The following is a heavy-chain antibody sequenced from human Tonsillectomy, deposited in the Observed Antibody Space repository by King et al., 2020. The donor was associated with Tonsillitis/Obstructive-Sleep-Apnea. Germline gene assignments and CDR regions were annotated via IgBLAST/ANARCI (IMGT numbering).Heavy chain of an antibody. CDR2: SYFSGSA. V-gene: IGHV4-59*11. J-gene: IGHJ3*02. D-gene: IGHD2-8*01. CDR3: ARDMVLEAGGDAFDI. Sequence: VQLVESGPGLVKPSETLSLTCTVSGGSISGHYWSWIRQPPGKGLEWIGYSYFSGSANYNPSLKSRVTISVDTSKNQFSLKLSSVTAADTAVYYCARDMVLEAGGDAFDIWGLGTMVTVSS. CDR1: GGSISGHY.